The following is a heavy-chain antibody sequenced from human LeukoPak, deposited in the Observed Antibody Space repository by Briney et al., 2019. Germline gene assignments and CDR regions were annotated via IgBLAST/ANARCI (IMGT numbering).Heavy chain of an antibody. D-gene: IGHD3-16*01. J-gene: IGHJ5*02. Sequence: ASVKVSCKASGGTFSSYDISWVRQAPGQGLEWMGGIIPIFGTANYAQKFQGRVTITADKSTSTAYMELSSLRPEDTAVYYCARDRGSSFFRNWFDPWGQGTLVTVSS. CDR2: IIPIFGTA. CDR1: GGTFSSYD. CDR3: ARDRGSSFFRNWFDP. V-gene: IGHV1-69*06.